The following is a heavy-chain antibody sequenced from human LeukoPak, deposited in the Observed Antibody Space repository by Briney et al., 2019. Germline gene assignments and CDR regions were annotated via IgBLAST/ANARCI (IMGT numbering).Heavy chain of an antibody. CDR3: ARGHNYYDSSGYYSHAFDI. V-gene: IGHV1-69*05. J-gene: IGHJ3*02. Sequence: SVKVSCKASGGTFSSYAISWVRQAPGQGLEWMGGIIPIFGTANYAQKFQGRVTITTDESTSTAYMELSSLRSEDTAVYYCARGHNYYDSSGYYSHAFDIWGQGTVVTVSS. D-gene: IGHD3-22*01. CDR2: IIPIFGTA. CDR1: GGTFSSYA.